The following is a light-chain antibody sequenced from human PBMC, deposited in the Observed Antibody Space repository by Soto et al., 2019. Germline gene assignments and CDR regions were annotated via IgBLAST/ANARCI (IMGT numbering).Light chain of an antibody. J-gene: IGKJ2*01. CDR2: GAS. CDR3: QQYGSSPGYT. CDR1: QSVSSRY. V-gene: IGKV3-20*01. Sequence: EIGLTQSPGTLSLSPGERATLSCRASQSVSSRYLAWYQQKPGQAPRLLIYGASSRATGIPDRFSGSGSGTDFTLTISRLEPDDFAVYYCQQYGSSPGYTFGQGTKLEIK.